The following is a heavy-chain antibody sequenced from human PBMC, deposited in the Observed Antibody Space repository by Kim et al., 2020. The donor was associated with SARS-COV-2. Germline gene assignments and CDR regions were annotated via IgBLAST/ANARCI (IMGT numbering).Heavy chain of an antibody. D-gene: IGHD6-19*01. V-gene: IGHV3-48*03. Sequence: GGSLRLSCAASGFTFSSYEMNWVRQAPGKGLEWVAYISSSGSTIYYADSVKGRFTISRDNSKNSLYLQMNSLRAEDTAVYYCARDGIAVAGTDYWGQGTLVTVSS. CDR1: GFTFSSYE. CDR3: ARDGIAVAGTDY. CDR2: ISSSGSTI. J-gene: IGHJ4*02.